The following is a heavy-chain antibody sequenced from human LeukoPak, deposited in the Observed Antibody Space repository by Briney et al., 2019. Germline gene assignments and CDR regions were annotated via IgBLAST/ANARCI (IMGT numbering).Heavy chain of an antibody. V-gene: IGHV1-8*01. J-gene: IGHJ5*02. CDR1: GYTFTSYD. D-gene: IGHD3-10*01. Sequence: ASVKVSCKASGYTFTSYDINWVRQATGQGLEWMGWMNTNSGNTGYAQKFQGRITMTRNTSISTAYMELSSLRSEDTAVYYCARNKRDTTIRGVPNWFDPWGQGTLVTVSS. CDR2: MNTNSGNT. CDR3: ARNKRDTTIRGVPNWFDP.